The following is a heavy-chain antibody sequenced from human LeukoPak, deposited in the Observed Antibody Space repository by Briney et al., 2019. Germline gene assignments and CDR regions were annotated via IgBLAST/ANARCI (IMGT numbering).Heavy chain of an antibody. D-gene: IGHD3-22*01. Sequence: VASVTVSCKASGYTFTGYYMHWVRQAPGQGLEWMGWINPNSGGTNYAQKFQGRVTMTRDTSISIAYMELSRLRSDDTAVYYCARDEGYYDSSGSDYWGQGTLVTVSS. CDR2: INPNSGGT. CDR3: ARDEGYYDSSGSDY. V-gene: IGHV1-2*02. J-gene: IGHJ4*02. CDR1: GYTFTGYY.